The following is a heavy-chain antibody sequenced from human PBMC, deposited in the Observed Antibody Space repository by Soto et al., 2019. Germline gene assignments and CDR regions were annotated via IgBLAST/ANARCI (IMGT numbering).Heavy chain of an antibody. Sequence: EVQLVESGGGLVQPGGSLRLSCAASGFIFSSYWMHWVRQAPGKGLVWVSRINSDGSSTSYADSVKGRFTISRDNAKNTLYLQMTSLRAEDTAVYYCARELPTAIRGGYYYSYGMDVWGQGTTVTVSS. V-gene: IGHV3-74*01. CDR2: INSDGSST. CDR3: ARELPTAIRGGYYYSYGMDV. J-gene: IGHJ6*02. CDR1: GFIFSSYW. D-gene: IGHD2-2*02.